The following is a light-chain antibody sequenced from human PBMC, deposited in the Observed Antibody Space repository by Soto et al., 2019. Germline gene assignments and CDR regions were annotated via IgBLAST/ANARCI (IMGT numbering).Light chain of an antibody. CDR3: QQSYSTPLI. CDR2: DAS. J-gene: IGKJ5*01. CDR1: QSISIY. V-gene: IGKV1-39*01. Sequence: DIQMTQSPSSLSASVGDRVTITCRASQSISIYLNWYQQKPGKAPKLLIYDASSLQGGVPSRFSGSGSGTDFTLTISCLQPEDSATYYCQQSYSTPLIFGQGTRLEIK.